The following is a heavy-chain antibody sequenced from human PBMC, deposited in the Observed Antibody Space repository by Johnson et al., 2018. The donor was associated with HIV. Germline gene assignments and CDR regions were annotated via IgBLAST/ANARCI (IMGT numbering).Heavy chain of an antibody. CDR1: GFTFSSYG. Sequence: QVQLVESGGGVVQPGGSLRLSCAASGFTFSSYGMHWVRQAPGKGLEWVAFIWYDDSNEYYGESVKGRFTISRDNSKNTLYLQMSSLRAEDTAVYYCATSGSHFAFDMRGRGTMVTVSS. CDR3: ATSGSHFAFDM. V-gene: IGHV3-30*02. J-gene: IGHJ3*02. D-gene: IGHD1-26*01. CDR2: IWYDDSNE.